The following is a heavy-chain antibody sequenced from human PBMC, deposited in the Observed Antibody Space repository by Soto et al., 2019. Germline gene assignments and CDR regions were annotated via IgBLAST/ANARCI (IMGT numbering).Heavy chain of an antibody. V-gene: IGHV4-4*02. CDR2: IYHSGST. CDR3: ARDMGGYYYDSSGYYRPNWFDP. CDR1: GGSISSSNW. J-gene: IGHJ5*02. D-gene: IGHD3-22*01. Sequence: PSETLSLTCAVSGGSISSSNWWSWVRQPPGKGLEWIGEIYHSGSTNYNPSLKSRVTISVDKSKNQFSLKLSSVTAADTAVYYCARDMGGYYYDSSGYYRPNWFDPWGQGTLVT.